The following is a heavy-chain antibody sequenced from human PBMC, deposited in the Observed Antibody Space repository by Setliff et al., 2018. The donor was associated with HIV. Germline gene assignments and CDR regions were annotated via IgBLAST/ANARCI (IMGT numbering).Heavy chain of an antibody. J-gene: IGHJ6*02. CDR1: GGSMTTHF. Sequence: PSETLSLTCTVSGGSMTTHFWSWIRQPPGKGLEWIGSVYYSGSTNYNPSLKSRVTISLDTSKNQFSLRLSSVTAADTAIYYCARDKRASFDGLDVWGQGTTVTVSS. CDR2: VYYSGST. CDR3: ARDKRASFDGLDV. V-gene: IGHV4-59*11.